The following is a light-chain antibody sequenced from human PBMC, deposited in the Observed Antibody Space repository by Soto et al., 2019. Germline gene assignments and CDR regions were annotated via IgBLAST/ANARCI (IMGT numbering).Light chain of an antibody. CDR1: QNINTY. J-gene: IGKJ1*01. Sequence: DIQMTQSPSSLSASVGDRVTITCRASQNINTYLNWYQQKPGQGPKLLIYAASSLLSGVPSRFSGSGSGTDFILTISTLQPEDSATYYCQQSFTSSRWTFGKGTRVEL. V-gene: IGKV1-39*01. CDR3: QQSFTSSRWT. CDR2: AAS.